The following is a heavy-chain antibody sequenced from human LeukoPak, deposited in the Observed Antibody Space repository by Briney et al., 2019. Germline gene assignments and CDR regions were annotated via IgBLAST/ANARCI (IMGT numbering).Heavy chain of an antibody. D-gene: IGHD6-13*01. V-gene: IGHV1-69*05. J-gene: IGHJ6*03. Sequence: SVKVSCKPSGGTFSSYAISWVRQAPGQGLEWMGGIIPIFGTANYAQKFQGRVTITTDESTSTAYMELSSLRSEDTAVYYCARWGIAAAGHYYYMDVWGKGTTVTVSS. CDR1: GGTFSSYA. CDR2: IIPIFGTA. CDR3: ARWGIAAAGHYYYMDV.